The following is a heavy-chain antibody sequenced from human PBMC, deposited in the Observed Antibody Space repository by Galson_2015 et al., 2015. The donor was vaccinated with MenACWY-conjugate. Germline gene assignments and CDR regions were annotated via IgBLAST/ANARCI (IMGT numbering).Heavy chain of an antibody. CDR3: AREGGAAKEFDY. J-gene: IGHJ4*02. V-gene: IGHV3-11*01. CDR2: ISSGGSSI. Sequence: LRLSCAASGFTFSDYDMSWIRQAPGKGLEWVSYISSGGSSINHAEFVKGRFTISRDNAKNSQYLQMNSLRAEDTAVYYCAREGGAAKEFDYWGQGTLVTVSS. CDR1: GFTFSDYD. D-gene: IGHD2-15*01.